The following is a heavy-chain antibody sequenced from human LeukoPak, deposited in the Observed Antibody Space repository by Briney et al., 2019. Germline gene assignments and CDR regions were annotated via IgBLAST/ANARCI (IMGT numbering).Heavy chain of an antibody. CDR3: ARVAGLWFGGYYMDV. Sequence: PSETLSLTCTVSGGSISSSSDYWGWIRQAPGKGLEWIGSIYYHENTYYNSSLKSRVTISVDTSKNQFSLKLSSVTAADTAVYYCARVAGLWFGGYYMDVWGKGTTVTVSS. V-gene: IGHV4-39*01. CDR2: IYYHENT. D-gene: IGHD3-10*01. CDR1: GGSISSSSDY. J-gene: IGHJ6*03.